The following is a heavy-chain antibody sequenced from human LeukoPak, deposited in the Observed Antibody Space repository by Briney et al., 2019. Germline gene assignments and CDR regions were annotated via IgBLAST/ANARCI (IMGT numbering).Heavy chain of an antibody. CDR1: GFTFSSYA. D-gene: IGHD4-17*01. V-gene: IGHV3-23*01. Sequence: GGSLRLSCAASGFTFSSYAMSWVRQAPGKGLEWVSAICGRGGSTYYADSVKGRFTISRDNSKNTLYLQMNSLRAEDTAVYYCAKLVYGDYYFDYWGQGTLVTVSS. CDR3: AKLVYGDYYFDY. J-gene: IGHJ4*02. CDR2: ICGRGGST.